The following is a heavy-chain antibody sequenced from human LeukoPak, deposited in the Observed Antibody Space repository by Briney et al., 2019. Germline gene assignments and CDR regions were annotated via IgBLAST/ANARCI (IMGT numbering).Heavy chain of an antibody. CDR3: ARDAGYDSSGLVGY. D-gene: IGHD3-22*01. CDR1: GYTFTGYY. CDR2: ISAYNGNT. J-gene: IGHJ4*02. Sequence: ASVTVSCKASGYTFTGYYMHWVRQAPGQGLEWMGWISAYNGNTNYAQKLQGRVTMTTDTSTSTAYMELRSLRSDDTAVYYCARDAGYDSSGLVGYWGQGTLVTVSS. V-gene: IGHV1-18*04.